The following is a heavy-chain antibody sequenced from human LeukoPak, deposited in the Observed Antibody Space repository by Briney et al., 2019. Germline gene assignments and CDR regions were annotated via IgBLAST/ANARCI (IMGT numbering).Heavy chain of an antibody. Sequence: PSETLSLTCTVSGGSISSYYWSWIRQPPGKGLEWIGYIYYSGSTNYNPSLKSRVTISVDTSKNQFSLKLNSVTAADTAVYYCATGVKQWLVPYYYYGMDVWGQGTTVTVSS. V-gene: IGHV4-59*01. CDR2: IYYSGST. D-gene: IGHD6-19*01. J-gene: IGHJ6*02. CDR1: GGSISSYY. CDR3: ATGVKQWLVPYYYYGMDV.